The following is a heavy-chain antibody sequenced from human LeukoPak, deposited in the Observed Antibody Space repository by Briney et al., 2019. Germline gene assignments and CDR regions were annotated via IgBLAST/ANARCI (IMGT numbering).Heavy chain of an antibody. J-gene: IGHJ4*02. V-gene: IGHV4-39*01. CDR1: GGSISSSSYY. CDR2: IYYSGTT. D-gene: IGHD5-12*01. Sequence: EPSETLSLTCTVSGGSISSSSYYWGWIRQPPGKGLEWIGSIYYSGTTYYNPSLKSRVTISVDTSKNQFSLKLSSVTAADTAVYYCARGYSIDYWGQGTLVTVSS. CDR3: ARGYSIDY.